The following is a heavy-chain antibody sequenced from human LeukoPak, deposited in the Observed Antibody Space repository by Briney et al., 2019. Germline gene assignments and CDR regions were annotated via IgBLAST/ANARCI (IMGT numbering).Heavy chain of an antibody. J-gene: IGHJ3*02. V-gene: IGHV4-39*07. D-gene: IGHD7-27*01. CDR2: IYHSEST. CDR1: GGSISSSSYY. Sequence: SETLSLTCTVSGGSISSSSYYWAWIRQPPGKGLEWIGSIYHSESTYYNPSLKSRVTISLDTSKNQFSLRLSSLTAADTAVYYCARDRHSLGAFDIWGQGTMVTVSS. CDR3: ARDRHSLGAFDI.